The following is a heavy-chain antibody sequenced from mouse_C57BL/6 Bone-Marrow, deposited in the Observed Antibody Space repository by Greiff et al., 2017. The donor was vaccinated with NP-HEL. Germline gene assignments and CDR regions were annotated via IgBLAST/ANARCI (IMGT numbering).Heavy chain of an antibody. J-gene: IGHJ2*01. D-gene: IGHD2-3*01. Sequence: EVKLMESGPGLVKPSQSLSLTCSVTGYSITSGYYWNWIRQFPGNKLEWMGYISYDGSNNYNPSLKNRISITRDTSKNQFFLKLNSVTTEDTDTYYCARDLDGYYDFDYWGQGTTLTVSS. CDR1: GYSITSGYY. CDR2: ISYDGSN. CDR3: ARDLDGYYDFDY. V-gene: IGHV3-6*01.